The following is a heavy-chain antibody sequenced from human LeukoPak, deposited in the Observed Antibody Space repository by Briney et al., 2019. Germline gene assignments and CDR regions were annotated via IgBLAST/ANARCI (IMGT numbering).Heavy chain of an antibody. CDR1: GGTFSSYA. D-gene: IGHD2-15*01. CDR2: IIPILGIA. V-gene: IGHV1-69*04. J-gene: IGHJ4*02. Sequence: ASVKVSCKASGGTFSSYAISWVRQAPGQGLEWMGRIIPILGIANYAQKFQGRVTITADKSTSTAYMELSSLRSEDTAVYYCARDKTPRSSGGSSGYFDYWGQGTLVTVSS. CDR3: ARDKTPRSSGGSSGYFDY.